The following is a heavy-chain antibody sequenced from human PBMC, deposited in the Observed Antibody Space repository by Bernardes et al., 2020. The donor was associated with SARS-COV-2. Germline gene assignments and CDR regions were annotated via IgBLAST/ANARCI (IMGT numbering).Heavy chain of an antibody. V-gene: IGHV3-23*01. Sequence: GGSLRLSCAASGFTFSSYAMSWVHQAPGKGLEWVSAISGSGGSTYYADSVKGRFTISRDNSKNTLYLQMNSLRAEDTAVYYCAKTTEWELLVGYTDYWGQGTLVTVSS. CDR2: ISGSGGST. J-gene: IGHJ4*02. CDR1: GFTFSSYA. CDR3: AKTTEWELLVGYTDY. D-gene: IGHD1-26*01.